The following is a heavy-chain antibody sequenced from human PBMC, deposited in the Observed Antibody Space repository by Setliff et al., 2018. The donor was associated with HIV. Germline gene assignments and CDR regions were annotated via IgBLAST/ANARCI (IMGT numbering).Heavy chain of an antibody. Sequence: GASVKVSCKASGYTFTGYFIHWVRQAPGQGLEWMGRINPNTGDTNYAQKFQDRVTMTRDTSINTAYMELSRLRSDDTAVYYCARDLFTSGSDRSRQAGYYYYYYMDVWGKGTTVTVSS. J-gene: IGHJ6*03. CDR1: GYTFTGYF. CDR3: ARDLFTSGSDRSRQAGYYYYYYMDV. V-gene: IGHV1-2*06. D-gene: IGHD3-10*01. CDR2: INPNTGDT.